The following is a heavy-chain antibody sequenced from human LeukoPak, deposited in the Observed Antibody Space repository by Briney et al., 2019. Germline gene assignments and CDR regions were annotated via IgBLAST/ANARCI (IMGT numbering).Heavy chain of an antibody. CDR2: INTDGSST. V-gene: IGHV3-74*01. CDR1: GFTFSSYW. D-gene: IGHD2-15*01. CDR3: AGGDAFDI. J-gene: IGHJ3*02. Sequence: GTSLRLSCAASGFTFSSYWMHWVRQAPGKGLVWVSRINTDGSSTSYADSVKGRFTISRDNAKNSLYLQMNSLRAEDMALYYCAGGDAFDIWGQGTMVTVSS.